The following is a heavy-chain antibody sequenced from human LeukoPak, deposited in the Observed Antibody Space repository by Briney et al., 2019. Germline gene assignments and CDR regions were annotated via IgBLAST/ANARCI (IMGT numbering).Heavy chain of an antibody. J-gene: IGHJ4*02. CDR1: GFTFSSYA. CDR3: ARGLVVVAATLGY. V-gene: IGHV3-7*01. CDR2: IKQDGSEK. Sequence: GGSLRLSCAASGFTFSSYAMSWVRQAPGKGLEWVANIKQDGSEKYYVDSVKGRFTISRDNAKNSLYLQMNSLRAEDTAVYYCARGLVVVAATLGYWGQGTLVTVSS. D-gene: IGHD2-15*01.